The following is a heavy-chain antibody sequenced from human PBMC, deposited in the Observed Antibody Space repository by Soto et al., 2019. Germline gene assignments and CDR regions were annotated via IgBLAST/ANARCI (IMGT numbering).Heavy chain of an antibody. V-gene: IGHV1-2*02. CDR2: INPNSGGI. J-gene: IGHJ6*02. Sequence: ASVKVSCKASGYTFTGYFIHWVRQAPGQGLEWMGWINPNSGGINYAQKFQGRVTMTRDTSISTAYLELSRLTSDDTAVYYCVRGLGVPGPLANDPLDVWGQGTTVTVSS. D-gene: IGHD6-19*01. CDR3: VRGLGVPGPLANDPLDV. CDR1: GYTFTGYF.